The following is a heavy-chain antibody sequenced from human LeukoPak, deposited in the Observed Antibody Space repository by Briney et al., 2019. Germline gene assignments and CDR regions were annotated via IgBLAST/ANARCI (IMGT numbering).Heavy chain of an antibody. Sequence: GGSLRLSCAASGFTFSSYEMNWVRQAPGKGLEWVSYISRSGSSIDYTDSVEGRFTISRDNAKNSLYLQMDSLRAEDTAVYYCARDGSNFDPFDYWGQGTLVTVSS. CDR3: ARDGSNFDPFDY. J-gene: IGHJ4*02. D-gene: IGHD4-11*01. CDR2: ISRSGSSI. CDR1: GFTFSSYE. V-gene: IGHV3-48*03.